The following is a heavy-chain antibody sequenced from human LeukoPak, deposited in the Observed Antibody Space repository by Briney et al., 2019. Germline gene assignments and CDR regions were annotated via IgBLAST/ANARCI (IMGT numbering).Heavy chain of an antibody. CDR2: IRYDGSNK. V-gene: IGHV3-30*02. D-gene: IGHD6-19*01. Sequence: GGSLRHSCAVSGITFSNLAMHWVRQAPGKGLEWVAFIRYDGSNKYYADSVKGRFTISRDNSKNTLYLQMNSLRAEDTAVYYCAKERAVAGIGVDYWGQGTLVTVSS. J-gene: IGHJ4*02. CDR1: GITFSNLA. CDR3: AKERAVAGIGVDY.